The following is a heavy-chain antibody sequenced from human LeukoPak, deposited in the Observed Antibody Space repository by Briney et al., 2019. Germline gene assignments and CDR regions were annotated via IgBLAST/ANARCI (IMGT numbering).Heavy chain of an antibody. CDR1: GFTFSSYT. CDR2: IISRDSST. Sequence: GGSLRLSCAASGFTFSSYTMSWVRQAPGKGLEWVSIIISRDSSTYYADSVKGRFTISRDNSRNMLYLQMNNLRVEDTAVYYRARRAAEFWGQGTLVTVSS. CDR3: ARRAAEF. V-gene: IGHV3-23*01. J-gene: IGHJ4*02. D-gene: IGHD6-13*01.